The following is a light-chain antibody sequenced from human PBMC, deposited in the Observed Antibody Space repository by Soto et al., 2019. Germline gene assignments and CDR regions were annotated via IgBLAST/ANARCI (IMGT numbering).Light chain of an antibody. V-gene: IGKV1-5*03. Sequence: DIQMTQSPSTLSASVGDRVSITCRASQSISSWLAWYQQKQGKAPKLLIYKASSLESGVTSRFSGSGSGTEFTLTISSLQPDDFATYYCQQYNSYTSLTFGGGTKVEIK. CDR2: KAS. J-gene: IGKJ4*01. CDR1: QSISSW. CDR3: QQYNSYTSLT.